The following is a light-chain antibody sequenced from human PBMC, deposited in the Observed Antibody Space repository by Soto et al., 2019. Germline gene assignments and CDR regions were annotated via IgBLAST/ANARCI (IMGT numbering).Light chain of an antibody. CDR1: QSVSNNY. Sequence: EIVLTLSPGTLSLSPGERATLSCRASQSVSNNYLAWYQQKPGQAPRLLTYGASNRATGIPDRFSGSGSGTDFTLTISRLEPEDFAVYYCQQYGSSGTIGQGTKVDIK. CDR3: QQYGSSGT. V-gene: IGKV3-20*01. J-gene: IGKJ1*01. CDR2: GAS.